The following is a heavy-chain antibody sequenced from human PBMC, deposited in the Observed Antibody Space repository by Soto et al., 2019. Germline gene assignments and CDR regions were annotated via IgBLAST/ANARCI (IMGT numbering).Heavy chain of an antibody. V-gene: IGHV1-24*01. Sequence: CKVSRSMLEELSMHWRRQSTGKGLEWMGGFDPEGDETVNAQKFQGRVTMTEDTATDPAYLELSSLASEDTAVYYCATASGTNPRFAMDVWGQGTTVT. CDR3: ATASGTNPRFAMDV. D-gene: IGHD1-26*01. J-gene: IGHJ6*02. CDR2: FDPEGDET. CDR1: RSMLEELS.